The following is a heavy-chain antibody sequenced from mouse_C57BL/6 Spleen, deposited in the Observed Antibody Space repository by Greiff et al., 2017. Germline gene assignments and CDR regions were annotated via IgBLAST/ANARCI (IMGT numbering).Heavy chain of an antibody. D-gene: IGHD2-4*01. Sequence: VQLQQSGAELVRPGASVKLSCKASGYTFTDYYINWVKQRPGQGLEWIARIYPGSGNTYYNEKFKGKATLTAEKASSTAYMQLSSLTSEDSAVYVCARSHYDYPTLTGTDAMDYWGQGTSVTVSS. J-gene: IGHJ4*01. CDR1: GYTFTDYY. V-gene: IGHV1-76*01. CDR2: IYPGSGNT. CDR3: ARSHYDYPTLTGTDAMDY.